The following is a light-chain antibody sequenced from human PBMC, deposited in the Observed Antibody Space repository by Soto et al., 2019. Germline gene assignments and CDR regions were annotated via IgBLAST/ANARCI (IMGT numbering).Light chain of an antibody. CDR1: SSDVGTYNY. V-gene: IGLV2-14*01. Sequence: QSVLTQPASVSGSPGQSMTISCTGSSSDVGTYNYVSWYQQHPGKAPKLMIYEVSNRPSGVSNRFSGSKSGNTASLTISGLQAEDEADYHCSSYTISSALVFGTGTKGTVL. CDR2: EVS. CDR3: SSYTISSALV. J-gene: IGLJ1*01.